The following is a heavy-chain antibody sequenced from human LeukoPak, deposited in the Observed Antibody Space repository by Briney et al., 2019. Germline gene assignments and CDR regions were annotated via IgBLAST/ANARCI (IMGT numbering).Heavy chain of an antibody. CDR3: AELGITMIGGV. D-gene: IGHD3-10*02. CDR1: GFTFSSYG. J-gene: IGHJ6*04. V-gene: IGHV3-66*01. CDR2: IYSGGST. Sequence: GGSLRLSCAASGFTFSSYGMSWVRQAPGEGLEWVSVIYSGGSTYYADSVKGRLTISRDNSKNTLYLQMNSLRAEDTAVYYCAELGITMIGGVWGKGTTVTISS.